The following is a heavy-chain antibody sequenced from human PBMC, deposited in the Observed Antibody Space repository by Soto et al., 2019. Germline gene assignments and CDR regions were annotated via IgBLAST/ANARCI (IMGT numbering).Heavy chain of an antibody. V-gene: IGHV1-18*01. Sequence: ASVKVSCKASGYTFTSYGISWVRQAPGQGLEWMGWISAYNGNTNYAQKLQGRVTMTTDTSTSTAYMELRSLRSDDTAVYYCARDPRFGVVPGFTRSSPPWGKGLLVPVSS. J-gene: IGHJ5*02. CDR1: GYTFTSYG. CDR2: ISAYNGNT. D-gene: IGHD3-3*01. CDR3: ARDPRFGVVPGFTRSSPP.